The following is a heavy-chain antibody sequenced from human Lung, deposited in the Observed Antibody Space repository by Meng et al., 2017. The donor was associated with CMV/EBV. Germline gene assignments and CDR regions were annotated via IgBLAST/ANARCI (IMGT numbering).Heavy chain of an antibody. D-gene: IGHD2-2*01. CDR3: ARDAPYCSSTSCYYSYGLDV. V-gene: IGHV3-7*01. CDR2: IKQDGSEQ. CDR1: GFTFNNYW. J-gene: IGHJ6*02. Sequence: GGSLRLXCAASGFTFNNYWMTWVRQAPGKGLEWVANIKQDGSEQYYVDSVKGRFTVSRDNAKNSLYLQMNSLRAEDTAVYYCARDAPYCSSTSCYYSYGLDVWXQGTTVTVSS.